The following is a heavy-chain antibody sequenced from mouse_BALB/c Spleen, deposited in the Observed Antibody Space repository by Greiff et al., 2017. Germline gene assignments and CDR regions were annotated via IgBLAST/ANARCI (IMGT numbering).Heavy chain of an antibody. V-gene: IGHV5-17*02. CDR2: ISSGSSTI. CDR3: ARKADYFYAMDY. CDR1: GFTFSSFG. D-gene: IGHD1-1*01. Sequence: EVMLVESGGGLVQPGGSRKLSCAASGFTFSSFGMHWVRQAPEKGLEWVAYISSGSSTIYYADTVKGRFTISRDNPKNTLFLQMTSLRSEDTSMYYCARKADYFYAMDYWGQGTSVTVSS. J-gene: IGHJ4*01.